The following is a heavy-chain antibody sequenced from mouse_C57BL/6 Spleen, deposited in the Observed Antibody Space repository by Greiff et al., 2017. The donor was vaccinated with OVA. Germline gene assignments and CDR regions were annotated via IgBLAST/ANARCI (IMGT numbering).Heavy chain of an antibody. V-gene: IGHV1-76*01. CDR2: IYPGSGNT. CDR3: ARLGWLEGQDRGRYYFDY. J-gene: IGHJ2*01. D-gene: IGHD2-3*01. Sequence: QVQLQQSGAELVRPGASVKLSCKASGYTFTDYYINWVKQRPGQGLEWIARIYPGSGNTYYNEKFKGKATLTAEKSSSTAYMQLSSLTSEDSAVYFCARLGWLEGQDRGRYYFDYWGQGITLTVSS. CDR1: GYTFTDYY.